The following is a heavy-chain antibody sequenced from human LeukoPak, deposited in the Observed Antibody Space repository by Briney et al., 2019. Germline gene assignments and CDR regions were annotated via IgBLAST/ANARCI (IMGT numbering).Heavy chain of an antibody. CDR1: GYTFTVYY. D-gene: IGHD1-26*01. CDR3: ARPSYKVGARYFDY. J-gene: IGHJ4*02. V-gene: IGHV1-2*02. CDR2: INPNSGGT. Sequence: ASVKVSCKASGYTFTVYYMHWVRQAPGQGLEWMGWINPNSGGTNYAQKFQGRVTMTRDTSISTAYMELSRLRSDDTAVYYCARPSYKVGARYFDYWGQGTLVTVSS.